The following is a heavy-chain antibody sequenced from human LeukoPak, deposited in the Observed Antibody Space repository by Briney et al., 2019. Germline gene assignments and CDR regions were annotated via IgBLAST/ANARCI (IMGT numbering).Heavy chain of an antibody. CDR3: ARSRGGFYHY. Sequence: GESLRLSCAASGFTFSNDWMHWVRQAPGKGLVWVSRINTDGSTTTYADSVKGRFTISRDNAKNTLYLQMNSLRVEDTAVYYCARSRGGFYHYWGQGTLVTVSS. V-gene: IGHV3-74*01. D-gene: IGHD2/OR15-2a*01. CDR1: GFTFSNDW. J-gene: IGHJ4*02. CDR2: INTDGSTT.